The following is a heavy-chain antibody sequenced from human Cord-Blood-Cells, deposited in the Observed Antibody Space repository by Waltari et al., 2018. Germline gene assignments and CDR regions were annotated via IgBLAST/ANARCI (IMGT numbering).Heavy chain of an antibody. D-gene: IGHD1-26*01. Sequence: EVQLVESGGGLVQPGGSLKLSCAASGFTFSGSAMHWVRQASGKGLEWVGRIRRKANRYATAYAASVKGRFTISRDDSKNTAYLQMNSLKTEDTAVYYCTRLALVGATDYWGQGTLVTVSS. J-gene: IGHJ4*02. CDR2: IRRKANRYAT. CDR3: TRLALVGATDY. CDR1: GFTFSGSA. V-gene: IGHV3-73*02.